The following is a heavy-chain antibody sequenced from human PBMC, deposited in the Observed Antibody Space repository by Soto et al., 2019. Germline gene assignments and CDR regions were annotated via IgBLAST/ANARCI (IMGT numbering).Heavy chain of an antibody. CDR3: ASIPQGVTKIPFDY. D-gene: IGHD2-21*02. CDR1: GYTLTELS. V-gene: IGHV1-24*01. CDR2: FDPEDGET. J-gene: IGHJ4*02. Sequence: GASVKVSCKVSGYTLTELSMHWVRQAPGKGLEWMGGFDPEDGETIYAQKFQGRVTMTEDTSTDTAYMELSSLRSEDTAVYYCASIPQGVTKIPFDYWGRGALVTVSS.